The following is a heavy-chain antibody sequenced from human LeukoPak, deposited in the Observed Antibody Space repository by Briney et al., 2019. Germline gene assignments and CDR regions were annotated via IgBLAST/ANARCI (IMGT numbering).Heavy chain of an antibody. CDR2: ISSSSSYI. V-gene: IGHV3-21*01. Sequence: TGGSLRLSCAASGFTFSSYSMNWVRQAPGKGLEWVSSISSSSSYIYYADSVKGRFTISRDNAKNSLYLQMNSLRAEDTAVYYCARGHSSSWGGHYWGQGTLVTVSS. CDR1: GFTFSSYS. D-gene: IGHD6-13*01. J-gene: IGHJ4*02. CDR3: ARGHSSSWGGHY.